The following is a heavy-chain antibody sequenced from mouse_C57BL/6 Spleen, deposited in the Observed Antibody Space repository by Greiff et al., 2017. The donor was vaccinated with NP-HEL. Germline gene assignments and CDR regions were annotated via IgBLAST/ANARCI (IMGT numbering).Heavy chain of an antibody. CDR1: GYTFTSYW. CDR2: IYPGSGST. Sequence: VQLQQPGAELVKPGASVKMSCKASGYTFTSYWITWVKQRPGQGLEWIGDIYPGSGSTNYNEKFKSKATLTVDTSSSTAYMQLSSLTSEDSAVYYCARGIITTVVATVYYFDYWGQGTTLTVSS. CDR3: ARGIITTVVATVYYFDY. J-gene: IGHJ2*01. V-gene: IGHV1-55*01. D-gene: IGHD1-1*01.